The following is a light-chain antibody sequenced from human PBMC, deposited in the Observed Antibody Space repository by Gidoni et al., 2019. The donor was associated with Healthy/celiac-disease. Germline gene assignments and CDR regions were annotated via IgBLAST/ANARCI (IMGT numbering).Light chain of an antibody. V-gene: IGKV1-5*03. CDR1: QSISSW. CDR2: KAS. Sequence: DIQMTQSPSTLSASVGDRVTITCRASQSISSWLAWYQQKPGKAPKLLMYKASSLEGGVPSRFSGSGSGTEFTLPISSLQPDDFATYYCQQYNSYWTFGQGTKVEIK. CDR3: QQYNSYWT. J-gene: IGKJ1*01.